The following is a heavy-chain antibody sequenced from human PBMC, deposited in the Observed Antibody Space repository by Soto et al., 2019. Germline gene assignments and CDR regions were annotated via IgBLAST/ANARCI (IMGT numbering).Heavy chain of an antibody. CDR2: MWYDGSSE. Sequence: GGSLRLSCTASGFTLSNDVMHWVRQAPGKGLEWVAVMWYDGSSEYYADSVKGRFTISRDTSKTTLYLQMDSLRAEDTAVYYCARSGWDQWHFNYWGQGALVTVSS. J-gene: IGHJ4*02. CDR1: GFTLSNDV. CDR3: ARSGWDQWHFNY. V-gene: IGHV3-33*01. D-gene: IGHD1-26*01.